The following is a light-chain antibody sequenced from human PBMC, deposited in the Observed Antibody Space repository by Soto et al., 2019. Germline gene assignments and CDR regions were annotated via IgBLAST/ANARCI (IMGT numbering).Light chain of an antibody. CDR2: DVN. V-gene: IGLV2-14*01. J-gene: IGLJ2*01. CDR1: SSDVGGYNY. Sequence: QSALTQPASVSGSPGQSITISCTGTSSDVGGYNYVSWYQHHPGKAPKLMIYDVNNRPSGVSNRFSGSKSGNTASLTISGLQAEDEADYYCSSFTPSSTVVFGGGTKLTVL. CDR3: SSFTPSSTVV.